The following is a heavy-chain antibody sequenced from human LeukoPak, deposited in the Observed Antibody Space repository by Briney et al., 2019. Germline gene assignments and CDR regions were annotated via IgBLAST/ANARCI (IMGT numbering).Heavy chain of an antibody. J-gene: IGHJ4*02. CDR2: INHSGST. D-gene: IGHD6-13*01. Sequence: PSETLSLTCAVYGGSFSGYYWSWIRQPPGKGLEWIGEINHSGSTNYNPSLKSRVTISVDTSKNQFSLKLSSVTAADTAVYYCARRGRIAAAGTSRAFDYWGQGTLVTVSS. CDR3: ARRGRIAAAGTSRAFDY. V-gene: IGHV4-34*01. CDR1: GGSFSGYY.